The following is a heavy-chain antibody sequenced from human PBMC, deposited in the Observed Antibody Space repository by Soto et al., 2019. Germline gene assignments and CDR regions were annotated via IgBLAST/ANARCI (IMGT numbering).Heavy chain of an antibody. CDR3: AREGGLQWLVPHRLYGMDV. D-gene: IGHD6-19*01. J-gene: IGHJ6*02. CDR2: TYYRSKWYN. CDR1: GDSVSSNSAA. Sequence: PSQTLSLTCAISGDSVSSNSAAWNWIRQSPSRGLEWLGRTYYRSKWYNDYAVSVKSRITINPDTSKNQFSLQLNSVTPEDTAVYYCAREGGLQWLVPHRLYGMDVWGQGTTVTVSS. V-gene: IGHV6-1*01.